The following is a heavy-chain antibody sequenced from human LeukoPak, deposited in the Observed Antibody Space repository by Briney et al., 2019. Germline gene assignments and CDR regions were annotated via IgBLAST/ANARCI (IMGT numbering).Heavy chain of an antibody. D-gene: IGHD6-13*01. J-gene: IGHJ5*02. CDR2: ISGSGGST. CDR1: GFLFNNYA. Sequence: GGSLRLSCAASGFLFNNYAMSWVRQAPGKGLEWVSAISGSGGSTYYADSVKGRFTISRDNSKNSLYLQMNSLRDEDTAVYYCARLPQQLASRVRINWFDPWGQGTLVTVSS. V-gene: IGHV3-23*01. CDR3: ARLPQQLASRVRINWFDP.